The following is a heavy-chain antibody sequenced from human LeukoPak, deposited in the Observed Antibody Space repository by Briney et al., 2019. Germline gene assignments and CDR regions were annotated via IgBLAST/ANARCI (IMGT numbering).Heavy chain of an antibody. Sequence: GGSLRLFCAASGFTVSSNYMSWVRQAPGKGLEWVSVIYSGGSTYYADSVKGRFTISRDNSKNTLYLQMNSLRAEDTAVYYCARSIAARPRYFQHWGQGTLVTVSS. V-gene: IGHV3-53*01. D-gene: IGHD6-6*01. CDR2: IYSGGST. CDR3: ARSIAARPRYFQH. J-gene: IGHJ1*01. CDR1: GFTVSSNY.